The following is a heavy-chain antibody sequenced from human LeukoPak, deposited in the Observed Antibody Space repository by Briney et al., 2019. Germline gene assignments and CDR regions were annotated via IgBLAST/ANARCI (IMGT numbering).Heavy chain of an antibody. V-gene: IGHV1-2*02. CDR1: GYTFTGYY. D-gene: IGHD3-16*01. Sequence: ASVKVSCKASGYTFTGYYMHWVRQAPGQGLEWMGWINPNSGGTNYAQKFQGRVTMTRDTSISTAYMELSRLRSDDTALYYCARDVGDDTTYNWFDPWGQGTLVTVSS. CDR2: INPNSGGT. J-gene: IGHJ5*02. CDR3: ARDVGDDTTYNWFDP.